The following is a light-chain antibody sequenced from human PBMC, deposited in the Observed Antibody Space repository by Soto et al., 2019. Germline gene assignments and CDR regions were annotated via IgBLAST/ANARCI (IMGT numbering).Light chain of an antibody. CDR2: AIS. V-gene: IGKV1-39*01. Sequence: DIQMTQSPSSLSASVGDRVTITCRASQSITNYLNWYQQKPGKAPKLLMYAISTLQSGVPSRFGGSGSGTQFTLTISSLQPDDFAPYYCQQSYSTPYTFGQGTKVDIK. CDR3: QQSYSTPYT. J-gene: IGKJ2*01. CDR1: QSITNY.